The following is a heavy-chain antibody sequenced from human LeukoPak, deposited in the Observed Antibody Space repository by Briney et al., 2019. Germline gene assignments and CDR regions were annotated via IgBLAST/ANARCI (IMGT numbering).Heavy chain of an antibody. CDR2: ISSSSSYI. D-gene: IGHD6-13*01. Sequence: GSLRLSCAASGFTFSSYSMNWVRQAPGKGLEWVSSISSSSSYIYYADSVKGRFTISRDNAKNTLYLQMNSLRAEDTAVYYCAREGMAAAGNFFDYWGQGTLVTVSS. CDR3: AREGMAAAGNFFDY. V-gene: IGHV3-21*04. CDR1: GFTFSSYS. J-gene: IGHJ4*02.